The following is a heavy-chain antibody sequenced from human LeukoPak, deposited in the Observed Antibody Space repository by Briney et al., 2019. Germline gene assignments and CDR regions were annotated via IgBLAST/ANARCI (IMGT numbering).Heavy chain of an antibody. V-gene: IGHV4-39*01. CDR2: IYYSGST. CDR1: GGSISSSSYY. CDR3: AAPYCSGGSCYSNSSFGY. D-gene: IGHD2-15*01. J-gene: IGHJ4*02. Sequence: SETLSLTCTVSGGSISSSSYYWGWIRQPPGKGLEWIGSIYYSGSTYYNPSLKSRVTISVDTSKNQFSLKLSSVTAADTAVYYCAAPYCSGGSCYSNSSFGYWGQGTLVTVSS.